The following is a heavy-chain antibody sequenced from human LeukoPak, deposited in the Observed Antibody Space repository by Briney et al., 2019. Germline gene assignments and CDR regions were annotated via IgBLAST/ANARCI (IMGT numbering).Heavy chain of an antibody. V-gene: IGHV3-48*02. CDR3: ARDNGMTSGWYAGRIDYYYGMDV. CDR2: ISSDSGTI. D-gene: IGHD6-19*01. J-gene: IGHJ6*02. Sequence: GGSLRLSCAASGFTFSRKTMNRVRQAPGKGLEWVSYISSDSGTIYYADSVRGRFTISRDNAKNSLYLQMNSLRDEDMAVYYCARDNGMTSGWYAGRIDYYYGMDVWGQGTTVTVSS. CDR1: GFTFSRKT.